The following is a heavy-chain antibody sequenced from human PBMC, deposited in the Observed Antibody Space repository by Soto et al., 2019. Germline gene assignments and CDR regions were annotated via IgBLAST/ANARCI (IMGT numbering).Heavy chain of an antibody. J-gene: IGHJ4*02. CDR2: LYPGGSA. V-gene: IGHV4-30-2*03. Sequence: PSETLSLTCAVSGGSISSGGYSWSWIRQPPGKGLEWIGTLYPGGSAYYNPSLKSRVAMSVDTSKNQFSLKVTSVTAADTAVYYCVKRSPGTMLDNWGQGTLVTVSS. CDR3: VKRSPGTMLDN. CDR1: GGSISSGGYS.